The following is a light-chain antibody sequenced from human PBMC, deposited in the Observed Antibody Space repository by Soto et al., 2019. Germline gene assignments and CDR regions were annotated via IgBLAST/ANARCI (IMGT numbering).Light chain of an antibody. CDR3: QQYATSLPTT. Sequence: EIVLTQSPGTLSLSPGERATLSCRASQRVSNKYVAWYQQKPRQAPRLLIYGASCRATGSPDRFSGSGSGTDFTLTISRLEAEDFAVYYCQQYATSLPTTFGQGTKLEIK. CDR1: QRVSNKY. V-gene: IGKV3-20*01. J-gene: IGKJ2*01. CDR2: GAS.